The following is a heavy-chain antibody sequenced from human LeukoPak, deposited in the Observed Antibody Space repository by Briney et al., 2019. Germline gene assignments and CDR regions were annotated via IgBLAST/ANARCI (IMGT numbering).Heavy chain of an antibody. Sequence: GGSLRLSCAASGFTFSSYAMSWVRQAPGKGPEWVSGIRGSGGSTYYADSVKGRFTISRDNSKNTLYLQMNSLGAEDTAVYYCAKSAGSGTYLLDDWGQGPVATVSS. J-gene: IGHJ4*02. D-gene: IGHD3-10*01. CDR1: GFTFSSYA. V-gene: IGHV3-23*01. CDR2: IRGSGGST. CDR3: AKSAGSGTYLLDD.